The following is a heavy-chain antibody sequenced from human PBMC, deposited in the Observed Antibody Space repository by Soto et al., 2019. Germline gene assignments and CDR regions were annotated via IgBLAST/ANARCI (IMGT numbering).Heavy chain of an antibody. V-gene: IGHV2-5*01. CDR3: ARYLTVTTFGRYYYYGMDV. CDR1: GFSLSTSGVG. J-gene: IGHJ6*02. CDR2: IYWNDDK. Sequence: SGPTLVNPTQTLTLTCTFSGFSLSTSGVGVGWIRQPPGKALEWLALIYWNDDKRYSPSLKSRLTITKDTSKNQVVLTMTNMDPVDTATYYCARYLTVTTFGRYYYYGMDVWGQGTTVTVSS. D-gene: IGHD4-4*01.